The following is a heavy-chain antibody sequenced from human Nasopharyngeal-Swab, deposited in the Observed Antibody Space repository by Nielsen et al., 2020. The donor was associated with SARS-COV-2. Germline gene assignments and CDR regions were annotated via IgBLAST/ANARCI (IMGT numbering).Heavy chain of an antibody. J-gene: IGHJ5*02. D-gene: IGHD7-27*01. CDR3: TRDPGDL. CDR2: ITSSSTTK. Sequence: GGSLRLSCAASGFTFSNFRMNWVRQAPGKGLEWLSFITSSSTTKYYADSVKGRFTISRDNAKNSLFLQMNSLRDEDTAVYYCTRDPGDLWGQGTLVTVSS. CDR1: GFTFSNFR. V-gene: IGHV3-48*02.